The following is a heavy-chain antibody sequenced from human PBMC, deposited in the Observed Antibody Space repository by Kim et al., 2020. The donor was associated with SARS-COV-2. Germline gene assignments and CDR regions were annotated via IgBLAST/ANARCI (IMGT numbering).Heavy chain of an antibody. CDR2: ISGSGVIT. V-gene: IGHV3-23*01. CDR1: GFTFTSNA. CDR3: VKDDGWSGGLYYFDY. Sequence: GGSLRLSCAASGFTFTSNAMSWVRQAPGKGLEWISAISGSGVITYYADSVKGRLTVSRDNSKTTLYLQMDRLRADDTAIYYCVKDDGWSGGLYYFDYWG. D-gene: IGHD3-3*01. J-gene: IGHJ4*01.